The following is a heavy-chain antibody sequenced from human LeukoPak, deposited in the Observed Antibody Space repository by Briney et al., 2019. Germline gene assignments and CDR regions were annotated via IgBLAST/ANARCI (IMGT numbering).Heavy chain of an antibody. Sequence: GASVKVSCKASGGTFSSYAISWVRQAPGQGLEWMGRIIPILGIANYARKFQGRVTITADKSTSTAYMELSSLRSEDTAVYYCARDRIYSSSPYLDYWGQGTLVTVSS. CDR2: IIPILGIA. V-gene: IGHV1-69*04. J-gene: IGHJ4*02. D-gene: IGHD6-6*01. CDR1: GGTFSSYA. CDR3: ARDRIYSSSPYLDY.